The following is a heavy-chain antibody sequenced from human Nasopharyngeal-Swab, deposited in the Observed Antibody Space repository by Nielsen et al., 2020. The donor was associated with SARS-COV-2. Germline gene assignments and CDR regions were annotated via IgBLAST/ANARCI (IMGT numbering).Heavy chain of an antibody. CDR1: GFTFSSYW. V-gene: IGHV3-7*01. Sequence: GESLKISCAASGFTFSSYWMSWVRQAPGKGLEWVANIKQDGSEKYYVDSVKGRFTISRDNDKNSLYLQMNSLRAEDTAVYYCARVGLSDWYFDLWGRGTLVTVSS. CDR2: IKQDGSEK. D-gene: IGHD3-3*02. CDR3: ARVGLSDWYFDL. J-gene: IGHJ2*01.